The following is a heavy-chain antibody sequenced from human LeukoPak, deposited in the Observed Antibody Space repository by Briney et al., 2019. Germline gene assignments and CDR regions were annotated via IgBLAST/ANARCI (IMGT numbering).Heavy chain of an antibody. J-gene: IGHJ4*01. CDR3: AKDLYGDYGGLDY. V-gene: IGHV3-23*01. Sequence: PGGSLRLSCAASGFTFSSYAMSWVRQAPGKGLEWVSTISRGGDSTNYADSVKGRFTISRDNSKNTVYLQMNNLRAEDTAVYYCAKDLYGDYGGLDYWGQGTLVTVSS. D-gene: IGHD4/OR15-4a*01. CDR1: GFTFSSYA. CDR2: ISRGGDST.